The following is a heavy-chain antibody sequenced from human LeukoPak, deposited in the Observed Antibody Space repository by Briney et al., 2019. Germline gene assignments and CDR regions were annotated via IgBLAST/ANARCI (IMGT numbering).Heavy chain of an antibody. D-gene: IGHD3-22*01. CDR3: NSRNYYDSSGYYRSKNFDI. CDR1: GFTFSSYS. J-gene: IGHJ3*02. Sequence: PGGSLRLSCAASGFTFSSYSMNWVRQAPGKGLEWVGRIKSKTDGGTTDYAAPVKGRFTISRDDSKNTLYLQMNSLKTEDTAVYYCNSRNYYDSSGYYRSKNFDIWGQGTMVTVSS. CDR2: IKSKTDGGTT. V-gene: IGHV3-15*01.